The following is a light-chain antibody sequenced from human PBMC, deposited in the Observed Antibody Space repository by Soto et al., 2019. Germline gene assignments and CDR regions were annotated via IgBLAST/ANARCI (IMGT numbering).Light chain of an antibody. J-gene: IGLJ3*02. CDR3: QTWGTGXRV. V-gene: IGLV4-69*01. Sequence: QLVLTQSPSASASLGASVKLTCTLSSEHSSYAIAWHQQQPEKGPRYLMNLNSDGSHSKGDGIPDRFSGSSSGAERYLTISSLQSEDEADYYCQTWGTGXRVXGGGTKLTVL. CDR2: LNSDGSH. CDR1: SEHSSYA.